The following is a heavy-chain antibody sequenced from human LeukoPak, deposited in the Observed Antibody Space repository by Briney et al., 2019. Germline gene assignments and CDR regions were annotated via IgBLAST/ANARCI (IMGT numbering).Heavy chain of an antibody. V-gene: IGHV3-9*01. CDR3: AKALGLDDYYYGMDV. CDR2: ISWNSGSI. CDR1: GFTFDDYA. J-gene: IGHJ6*02. D-gene: IGHD3/OR15-3a*01. Sequence: GGSPRLSCAASGFTFDDYAMHWVRQAPGKGLEWVSGISWNSGSIGYADSVKGRFTISRDNAKNSLYLQMNSLRAEDTALYYCAKALGLDDYYYGMDVWGQGTTVTVSS.